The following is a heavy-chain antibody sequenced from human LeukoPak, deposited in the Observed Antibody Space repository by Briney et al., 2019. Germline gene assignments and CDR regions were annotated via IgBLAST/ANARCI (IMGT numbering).Heavy chain of an antibody. Sequence: SETLSLTCAVYGGSFSGYYWSRIRQPPGKGLEWIGEINHSGSTNYNPSLKSRVTISVDTSKNQFSLKLSSVTAADTAVYYCARYCSSTSCYYGMDVWGKGTTVTVSS. D-gene: IGHD2-2*01. CDR2: INHSGST. J-gene: IGHJ6*04. CDR3: ARYCSSTSCYYGMDV. V-gene: IGHV4-34*01. CDR1: GGSFSGYY.